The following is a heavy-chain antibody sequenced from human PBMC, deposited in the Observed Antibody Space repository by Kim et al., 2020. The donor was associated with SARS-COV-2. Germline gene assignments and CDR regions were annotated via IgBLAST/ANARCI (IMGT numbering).Heavy chain of an antibody. V-gene: IGHV4-34*01. D-gene: IGHD6-6*01. J-gene: IGHJ4*02. CDR3: ASPYSSSSGLGY. Sequence: NDNPSLKSRVTISVDTSKNQFSLKLSSVAAADTAVYYCASPYSSSSGLGYWGQGTLVTVSS.